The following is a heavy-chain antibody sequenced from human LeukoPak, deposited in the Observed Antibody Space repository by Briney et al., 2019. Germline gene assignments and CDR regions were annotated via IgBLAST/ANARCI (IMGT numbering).Heavy chain of an antibody. CDR1: GYTFTGHY. Sequence: ASVKVSCKASGYTFTGHYMHWVRQAPGQGLEWMGWMNPNSGGTNYAQNLQGRVTMTRDTSISTAYMELSRLRSDDTAVYYCARDFGYQDIVTLDYWGQGTLVTVSS. CDR2: MNPNSGGT. V-gene: IGHV1-2*02. D-gene: IGHD5-12*01. J-gene: IGHJ4*02. CDR3: ARDFGYQDIVTLDY.